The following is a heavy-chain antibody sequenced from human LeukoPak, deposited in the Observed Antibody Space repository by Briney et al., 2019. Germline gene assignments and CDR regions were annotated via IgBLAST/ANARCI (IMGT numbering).Heavy chain of an antibody. CDR1: GFTFSSYA. J-gene: IGHJ4*02. CDR2: ISGTSINT. CDR3: ARDGFDY. V-gene: IGHV3-21*01. Sequence: GGSLRLSCAASGFTFSSYAMAWVRQAPGKGLEWVSSISGTSINTNYADSVKGRFTISRDNAKNSLYLQMNSLRAEDTAVYYCARDGFDYWGQGTLVTVSS.